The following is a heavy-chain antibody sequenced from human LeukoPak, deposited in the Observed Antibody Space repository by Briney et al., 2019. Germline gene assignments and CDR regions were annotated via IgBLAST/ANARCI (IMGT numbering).Heavy chain of an antibody. CDR2: IIPIFGST. V-gene: IGHV1-69*06. CDR3: ARPRFPYYRLSGPDYYYMDV. Sequence: ASVKVSCKASGGTFSNYAISWVRQAPGQGLGWMGGIIPIFGSTNYAQKFQGRVTITADKSTTTVYMELRSLRSEDTAVYYCARPRFPYYRLSGPDYYYMDVWGKGATVTVSS. CDR1: GGTFSNYA. J-gene: IGHJ6*03. D-gene: IGHD3-10*01.